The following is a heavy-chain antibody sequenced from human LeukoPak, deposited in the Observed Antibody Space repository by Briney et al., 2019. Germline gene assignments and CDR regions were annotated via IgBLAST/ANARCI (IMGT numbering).Heavy chain of an antibody. V-gene: IGHV3-43*02. Sequence: PGGSLRLSCAASGFTFDDYVLHWVRQAPGKGLEWVSLLSGDGDSIYYADSVKGRFTISRDNAKNSLYLQMNSLRAEDTAVYYCARDSDFDSSGYYPYYYYYYKMDVWGQGTTVTVSS. CDR2: LSGDGDSI. D-gene: IGHD3-22*01. CDR1: GFTFDDYV. J-gene: IGHJ6*02. CDR3: ARDSDFDSSGYYPYYYYYYKMDV.